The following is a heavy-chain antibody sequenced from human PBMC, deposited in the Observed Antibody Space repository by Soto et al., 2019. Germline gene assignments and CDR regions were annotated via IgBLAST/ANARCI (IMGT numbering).Heavy chain of an antibody. V-gene: IGHV4-39*01. Sequence: PSETLSLTCTVSGGSISSRGDYWGWIRQPPGKGLERIGTIYYSGSTYYNPSLKSRVTISVDTSKNQFSLKLSSVTAADTAVYYCATSNWFDPRGQGTLVTVSS. J-gene: IGHJ5*02. CDR1: GGSISSRGDY. CDR3: ATSNWFDP. CDR2: IYYSGST.